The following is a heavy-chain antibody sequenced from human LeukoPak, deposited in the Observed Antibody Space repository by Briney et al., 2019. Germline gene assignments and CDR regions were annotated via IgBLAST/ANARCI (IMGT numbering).Heavy chain of an antibody. CDR2: ISYDGSNK. CDR1: GFTFSSYG. V-gene: IGHV3-30*03. CDR3: VKQDTGSYLGGY. Sequence: GGSLRLSCAASGFTFSSYGMHWVRQAPGKGLEWVAVISYDGSNKYYADSVKGRFTISRDNSKNTLYLQMNSLRAEDTAVYYCVKQDTGSYLGGYWGQGTLVTVSS. J-gene: IGHJ4*02. D-gene: IGHD1-26*01.